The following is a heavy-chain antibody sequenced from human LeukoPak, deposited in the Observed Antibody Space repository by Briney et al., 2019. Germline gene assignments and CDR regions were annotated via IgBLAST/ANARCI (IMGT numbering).Heavy chain of an antibody. CDR1: GGSFSGYY. V-gene: IGHV4-34*01. CDR3: ARSRFDAFDI. CDR2: INHSGST. Sequence: SETLSLTCAVYGGSFSGYYWSWIRQPPGKGLEWIGEINHSGSTNYNPSLKSRVTMSVDTSKNQFSLKLSSVTALDTAVYYCARSRFDAFDIWGQGTMVTVSS. D-gene: IGHD3-10*01. J-gene: IGHJ3*02.